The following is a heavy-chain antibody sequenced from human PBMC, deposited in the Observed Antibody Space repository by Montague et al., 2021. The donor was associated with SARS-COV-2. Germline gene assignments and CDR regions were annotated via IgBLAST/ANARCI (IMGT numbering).Heavy chain of an antibody. CDR2: IYWDDDK. D-gene: IGHD3-10*01. Sequence: PALVKPTQTLTLTCTFSGFSLTPTAVGVGWIRQPPGKALEWLALIYWDDDKRYSPSLKSRLTISKDTSRNQVVLTMSNMDTEDSATYYCTHRQAFGELFDYWGQGTLVTVSS. CDR3: THRQAFGELFDY. J-gene: IGHJ4*02. V-gene: IGHV2-5*02. CDR1: GFSLTPTAVG.